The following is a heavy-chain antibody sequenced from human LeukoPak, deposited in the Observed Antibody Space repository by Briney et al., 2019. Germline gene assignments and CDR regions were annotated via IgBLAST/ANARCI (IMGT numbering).Heavy chain of an antibody. V-gene: IGHV4-39*01. J-gene: IGHJ5*01. CDR1: AASISSSSHH. D-gene: IGHD4/OR15-4a*01. Sequence: SETLSLTRTISAASISSSSHHWGWIRQSPGKGLEWIGSIYYGQTIYYNPSLNSRVTISVATSKDQFTLQLNSVTAADTAVYYCVRHDGRGGATMGAFDSWGQGSLVTVSS. CDR2: IYYGQTI. CDR3: VRHDGRGGATMGAFDS.